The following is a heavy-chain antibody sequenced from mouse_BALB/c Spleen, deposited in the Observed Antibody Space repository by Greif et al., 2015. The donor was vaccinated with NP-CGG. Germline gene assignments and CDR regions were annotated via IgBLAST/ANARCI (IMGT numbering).Heavy chain of an antibody. Sequence: VQLQQSGPELVKPGASVKMSCKASGYTFTSYVMHWVKQKPGQGLEWIGYINPYNDGTKYNEKFKGKATLTSDKSSSTAYMELSRLTSEDSAVYYCAKAGYGNYDYYFDYWGQGTTLTVSS. D-gene: IGHD2-1*01. CDR3: AKAGYGNYDYYFDY. CDR2: INPYNDGT. V-gene: IGHV1-14*01. J-gene: IGHJ2*01. CDR1: GYTFTSYV.